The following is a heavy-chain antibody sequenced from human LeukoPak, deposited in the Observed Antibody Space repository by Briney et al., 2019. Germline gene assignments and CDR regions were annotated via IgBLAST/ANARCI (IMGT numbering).Heavy chain of an antibody. V-gene: IGHV4-59*01. Sequence: SETLSLTCTVSGGSISSYHWSWIRQPPGKGLEWIGYIYYSGSTNYNPSLKSRVTISVDTSKNQFSLKLTSVTAADTAVYYCAGGPITMIVSGDYAFDIWGQGTMVTVSS. CDR1: GGSISSYH. J-gene: IGHJ3*02. CDR2: IYYSGST. D-gene: IGHD3-22*01. CDR3: AGGPITMIVSGDYAFDI.